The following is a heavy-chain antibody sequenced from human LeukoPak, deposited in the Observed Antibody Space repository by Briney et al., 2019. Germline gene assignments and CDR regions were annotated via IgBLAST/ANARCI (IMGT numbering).Heavy chain of an antibody. CDR2: IYYRGST. J-gene: IGHJ4*02. D-gene: IGHD3-22*01. V-gene: IGHV4-39*01. CDR1: GGSISSYY. CDR3: ARRGHYYDTSGYYYFDY. Sequence: PSETLSLTCTVSGGSISSYYWGWIRQPPGKGLEWIGSIYYRGSTNDNPSLKSRVTISVDTSKNQFSLKLTSETAADTAVYYCARRGHYYDTSGYYYFDYWGQGTLVTVSS.